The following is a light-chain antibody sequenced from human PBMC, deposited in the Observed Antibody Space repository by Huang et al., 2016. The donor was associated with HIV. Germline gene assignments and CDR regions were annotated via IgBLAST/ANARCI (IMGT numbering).Light chain of an antibody. Sequence: IQLTQSPLSLSASIGDRVTITCRASQVIANLLAWYQQKEGEAPKVLIYVASTLQNGVPSRFSGSGSGTNFTLTINSLQPEDFATYYCQQLNSYPITFGQGTRVDMK. CDR2: VAS. V-gene: IGKV1-9*01. CDR3: QQLNSYPIT. CDR1: QVIANL. J-gene: IGKJ5*01.